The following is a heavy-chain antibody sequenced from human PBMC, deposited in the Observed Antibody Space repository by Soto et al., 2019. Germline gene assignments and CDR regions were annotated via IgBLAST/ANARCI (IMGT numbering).Heavy chain of an antibody. Sequence: VQLVESGGGVVQPGKSLTLSCAASGFSLSSYSVNWVRQTPGKGLEWVSGISGSGGRTYYADSVKGRFTISRDNSQNTLSLQMHILRVEDTAVYFWAKGGYYSLFDIWGQGTMVTVSA. J-gene: IGHJ3*02. CDR1: GFSLSSYS. CDR3: AKGGYYSLFDI. V-gene: IGHV3-23*04. CDR2: ISGSGGRT. D-gene: IGHD3-16*01.